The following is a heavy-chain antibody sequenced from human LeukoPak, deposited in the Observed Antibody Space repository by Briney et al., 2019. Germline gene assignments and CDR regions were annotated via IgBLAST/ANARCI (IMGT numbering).Heavy chain of an antibody. CDR3: AKGPLYYYDSSGFDY. Sequence: GGSLRLSCAASGFTFSSYGMHWVRQAPGKGLEWVTFIRYDGSNKYYADSVKGRFTISRDNSENTLYLQMNSLRPEDTAVYYCAKGPLYYYDSSGFDYWGQGTLVTVSS. CDR2: IRYDGSNK. J-gene: IGHJ4*02. CDR1: GFTFSSYG. V-gene: IGHV3-30*02. D-gene: IGHD3-22*01.